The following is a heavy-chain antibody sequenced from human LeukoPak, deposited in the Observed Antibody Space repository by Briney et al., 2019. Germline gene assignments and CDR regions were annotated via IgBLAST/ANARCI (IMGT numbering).Heavy chain of an antibody. CDR1: GFTFSSYA. Sequence: QPGGSLRLSCAASGFTFSSYAMSWVRQAPGKGLEWVSAISGSGGSTYYADSVKGRFTISRDNSKNTLYPQMNSLRAEDTAAYYCAGGQDYSNYYFDYWGQGTLVTVSS. D-gene: IGHD4-11*01. V-gene: IGHV3-23*01. CDR3: AGGQDYSNYYFDY. J-gene: IGHJ4*02. CDR2: ISGSGGST.